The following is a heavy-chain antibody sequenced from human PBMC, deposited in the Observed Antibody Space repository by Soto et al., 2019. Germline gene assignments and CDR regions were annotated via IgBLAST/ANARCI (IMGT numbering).Heavy chain of an antibody. Sequence: SETLSLTCTVSGGSISSYYWSWIRQPPGKGLEWIGYIYYSGSTNYNPSLKSRVTISVDTSKNQFSLKLSSVTAADTAVYYCATTLCVRANRFDHWGQGTLVTVSS. D-gene: IGHD1-1*01. J-gene: IGHJ4*02. CDR2: IYYSGST. CDR3: ATTLCVRANRFDH. CDR1: GGSISSYY. V-gene: IGHV4-59*01.